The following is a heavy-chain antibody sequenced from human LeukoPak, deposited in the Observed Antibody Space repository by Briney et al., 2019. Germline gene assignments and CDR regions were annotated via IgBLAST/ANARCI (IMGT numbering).Heavy chain of an antibody. J-gene: IGHJ4*02. V-gene: IGHV4-39*01. D-gene: IGHD3-9*01. CDR1: GGSVSSSNSY. CDR2: IYYSGSI. CDR3: AREDFDTLIGYRYYFVS. Sequence: SETLSLTCTVSGGSVSSSNSYWGWIRQPPGKGLEWIGSIYYSGSIYYNPSLMSRITMSVDTSKNQFSLKLSSVTATDTAVYYCAREDFDTLIGYRYYFVSWGQGTLVTVSS.